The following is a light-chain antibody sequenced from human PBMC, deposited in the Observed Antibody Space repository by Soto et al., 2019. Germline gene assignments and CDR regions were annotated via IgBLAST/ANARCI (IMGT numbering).Light chain of an antibody. J-gene: IGLJ2*01. Sequence: QSALTQPGSVSGSPGQSITISCTGTSSDVGGYKYVSWYQQHPDKAPKLIIFEVSNRPSGISSRFSGSKSGNTASLTISGLQAEDEADYYCASYTSSSTSVIFGRGTKLTVL. CDR2: EVS. V-gene: IGLV2-14*01. CDR1: SSDVGGYKY. CDR3: ASYTSSSTSVI.